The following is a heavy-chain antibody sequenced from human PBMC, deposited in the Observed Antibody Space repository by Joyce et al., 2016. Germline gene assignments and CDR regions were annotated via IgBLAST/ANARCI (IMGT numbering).Heavy chain of an antibody. CDR3: ARWHSYPSGVFDF. CDR2: ISYTGNT. CDR1: GDFVSSGSYF. D-gene: IGHD1-26*01. J-gene: IGHJ4*02. Sequence: QVQLRESGPGLVKPSETLSHTCTVSGDFVSSGSYFWSWIRQPPRKTLEWLGYISYTGNTNFNPSFKSRLTIAIDTSKSQFSLKLGSVTAADTAVYFCARWHSYPSGVFDFWGPGSLVSVSS. V-gene: IGHV4-61*01.